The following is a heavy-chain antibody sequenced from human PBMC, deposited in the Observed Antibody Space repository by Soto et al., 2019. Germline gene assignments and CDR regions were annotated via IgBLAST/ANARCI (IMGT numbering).Heavy chain of an antibody. Sequence: VQLVESGGGLVQPGESLRLSCTASGLTFSTSWLTWVRQAPGEGLEWVSNIHPAGNVQHYADSVKERFTISRDNAKNXXXXXXXXXXXXXTAVYXXXXXXTPYAFDMWGQGTMVTVSS. CDR3: XXXXTPYAFDM. D-gene: IGHD1-26*01. J-gene: IGHJ3*02. V-gene: IGHV3-7*01. CDR1: GLTFSTSW. CDR2: IHPAGNVQ.